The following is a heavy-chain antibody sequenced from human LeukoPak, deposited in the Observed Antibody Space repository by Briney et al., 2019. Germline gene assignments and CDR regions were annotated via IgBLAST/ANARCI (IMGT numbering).Heavy chain of an antibody. CDR2: INHSGST. D-gene: IGHD2-2*01. V-gene: IGHV4-34*01. Sequence: PSETLSLTCAVYGGSFSGYYWSWIRRPPGKGLEWIGEINHSGSTNYNPSLKSRVTISVDTSKNQFSLKLSSVTAADTAVYYCARSEVVPAANDYWGQGTLVTVSS. J-gene: IGHJ4*02. CDR3: ARSEVVPAANDY. CDR1: GGSFSGYY.